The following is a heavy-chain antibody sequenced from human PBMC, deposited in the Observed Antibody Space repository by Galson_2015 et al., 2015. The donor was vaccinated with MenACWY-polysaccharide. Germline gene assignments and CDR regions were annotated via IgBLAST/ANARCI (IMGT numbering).Heavy chain of an antibody. CDR1: GFSFNIHW. V-gene: IGHV3-74*01. CDR3: ARSGAAGTYHFDY. D-gene: IGHD1-1*01. J-gene: IGHJ4*02. CDR2: INGDGSVS. Sequence: SLRLSCAASGFSFNIHWMQWVRQAPGKGLVWVSRINGDGSVSNYADAVKGRFTISRDSAKNTMYLQMNSLRAEGTAVYYCARSGAAGTYHFDYWGQGALVTVSS.